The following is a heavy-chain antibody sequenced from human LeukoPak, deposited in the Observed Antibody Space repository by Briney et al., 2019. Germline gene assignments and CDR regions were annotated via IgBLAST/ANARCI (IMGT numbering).Heavy chain of an antibody. J-gene: IGHJ4*02. CDR3: AKFYDILTSYFDY. Sequence: PGGSLRLSCAAYGFIFSSYAMSWVRQSPGKGLGWVSGLSGGGGSTYYAYYTDSVRGRFTISRDNSKNTLYLEMNSLRAEDTAVYYCAKFYDILTSYFDYWGQGTLVTVSS. CDR1: GFIFSSYA. CDR2: LSGGGGST. D-gene: IGHD3-9*01. V-gene: IGHV3-23*01.